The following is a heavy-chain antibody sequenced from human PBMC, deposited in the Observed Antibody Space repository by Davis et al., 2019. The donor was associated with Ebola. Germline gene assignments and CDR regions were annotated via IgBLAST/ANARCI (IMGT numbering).Heavy chain of an antibody. J-gene: IGHJ6*02. Sequence: GESLKISCAASGFTFSSYAMHWVRQAPGKGLEYVSAISSNGGSTYYADSVKGRFTISRDNSKNTLYLQMNSLRAEDTAVYYCAAEMTTVTLFYYYGMDVWGQGTTVTVSS. CDR1: GFTFSSYA. CDR3: AAEMTTVTLFYYYGMDV. CDR2: ISSNGGST. V-gene: IGHV3-64*04. D-gene: IGHD4-17*01.